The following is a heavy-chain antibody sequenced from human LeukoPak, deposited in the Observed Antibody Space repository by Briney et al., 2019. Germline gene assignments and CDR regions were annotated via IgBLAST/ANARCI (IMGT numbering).Heavy chain of an antibody. CDR1: GYTFTSHG. CDR3: ARMWYCGGDCYAFDY. J-gene: IGHJ4*02. Sequence: GASVKVSCKASGYTFTSHGISWVRQAPGQGLEGMGWISAYNGNTNYAQKLQGRVTMTTDTSTSTAYMELRSLRSDDTAVYYCARMWYCGGDCYAFDYWGQGTLVTVSS. D-gene: IGHD2-21*02. CDR2: ISAYNGNT. V-gene: IGHV1-18*01.